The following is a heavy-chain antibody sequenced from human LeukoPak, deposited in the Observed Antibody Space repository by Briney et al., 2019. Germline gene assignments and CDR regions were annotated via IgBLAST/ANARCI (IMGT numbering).Heavy chain of an antibody. Sequence: SVKVSCKASGGTFSSYAISWVRQAPGQELEWMGGIIPILGTANYAQKFQGRVTITADKSTSTAYMELSSLRSEDTAVYYCARVWHRDDAFDIWGQGTMVTVSS. J-gene: IGHJ3*02. CDR2: IIPILGTA. CDR3: ARVWHRDDAFDI. CDR1: GGTFSSYA. D-gene: IGHD5-24*01. V-gene: IGHV1-69*06.